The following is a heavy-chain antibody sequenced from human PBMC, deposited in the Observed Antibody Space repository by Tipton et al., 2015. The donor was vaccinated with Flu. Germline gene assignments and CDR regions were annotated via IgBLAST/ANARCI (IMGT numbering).Heavy chain of an antibody. Sequence: TLSLTCSVSGGSIRSHYWIWIRQPPGKGLEWIGYISHSGTTSYNPFLKSRLTLSLDTSKNQFSLGLSSVTAADTALYFCARQFCSSVTCYGDDAFDVWGQGTKVIVSS. CDR3: ARQFCSSVTCYGDDAFDV. D-gene: IGHD2-2*01. CDR2: ISHSGTT. J-gene: IGHJ3*01. V-gene: IGHV4-59*11. CDR1: GGSIRSHY.